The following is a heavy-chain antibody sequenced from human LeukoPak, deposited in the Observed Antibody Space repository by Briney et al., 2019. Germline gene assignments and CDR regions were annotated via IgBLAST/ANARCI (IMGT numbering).Heavy chain of an antibody. J-gene: IGHJ5*02. CDR1: GGSISSYY. D-gene: IGHD2-21*02. V-gene: IGHV4-59*12. CDR2: IYYSGNT. Sequence: NPSETLSLTCTVSGGSISSYYWSWIRQPPGKGLEWIGYIYYSGNTYYNPSLKSRVTISVDTSKNQFSLKLSSVTAADTAVHYCASNCGGDCSRRQAGGWFDPWGQGTLVTVSS. CDR3: ASNCGGDCSRRQAGGWFDP.